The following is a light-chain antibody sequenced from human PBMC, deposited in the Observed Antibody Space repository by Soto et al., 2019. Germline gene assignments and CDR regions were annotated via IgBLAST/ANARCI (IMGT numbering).Light chain of an antibody. CDR3: QQYGSSTT. Sequence: VFSHPSGTLSFSPGERSSPSCTASQSVSSSYSAWYQQTPGQPPRLLNYGATSRATGIPDRFSGSGAGTDFTLTISRLEPEDFAVYYCQQYGSSTTFGGGTKVDIK. V-gene: IGKV3-20*01. J-gene: IGKJ4*01. CDR1: QSVSSSY. CDR2: GAT.